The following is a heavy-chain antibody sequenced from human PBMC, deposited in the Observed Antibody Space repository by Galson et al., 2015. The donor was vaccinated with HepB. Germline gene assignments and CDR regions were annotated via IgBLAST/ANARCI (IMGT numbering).Heavy chain of an antibody. D-gene: IGHD2-2*02. V-gene: IGHV3-11*06. CDR3: ARSRWAIASGPEAFDI. Sequence: LRLSCAASGFTFSDYYMSWIRQAPGKGLEGVSYISSSSSYTNYADSVKGRFTISRDNAKNSLYLQMNSLRAEDTAVYYCARSRWAIASGPEAFDIWGQGTMVTVSS. CDR2: ISSSSSYT. CDR1: GFTFSDYY. J-gene: IGHJ3*02.